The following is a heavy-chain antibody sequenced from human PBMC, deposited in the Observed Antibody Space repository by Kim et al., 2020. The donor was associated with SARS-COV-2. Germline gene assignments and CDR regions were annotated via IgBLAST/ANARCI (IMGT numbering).Heavy chain of an antibody. CDR3: TRGPITMVRGGWFDP. D-gene: IGHD3-10*01. J-gene: IGHJ5*02. V-gene: IGHV1-3*01. Sequence: QKFQGRVTSTRDTSASTAYMELSSLKSEDTAVYYCTRGPITMVRGGWFDPWGQGTLVTVSS.